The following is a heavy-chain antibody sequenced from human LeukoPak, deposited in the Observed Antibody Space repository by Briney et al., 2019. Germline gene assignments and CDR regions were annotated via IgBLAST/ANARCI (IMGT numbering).Heavy chain of an antibody. D-gene: IGHD3-10*01. V-gene: IGHV4-31*03. Sequence: PQTLSLTCTVSGGSISSGGYYWSWIRQHPGKGLEWIGYMYHSRSTYYNPSLKSRVTISVDTSKNQFSLKLSSVTAADTAVYYCARVAYYGSGTYYFDYWGQGALVTVSS. J-gene: IGHJ4*02. CDR2: MYHSRST. CDR1: GGSISSGGYY. CDR3: ARVAYYGSGTYYFDY.